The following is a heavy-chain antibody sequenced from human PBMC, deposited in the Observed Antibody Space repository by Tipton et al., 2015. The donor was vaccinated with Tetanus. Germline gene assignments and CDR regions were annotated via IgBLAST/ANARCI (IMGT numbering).Heavy chain of an antibody. CDR1: GGSFSGYY. CDR2: ISYSGST. CDR3: ARGGGQGATIDY. J-gene: IGHJ4*02. V-gene: IGHV4-59*08. D-gene: IGHD1-26*01. Sequence: TLSLTCAVYGGSFSGYYWSWIRQPPGKGLEWIGYISYSGSTNSNPSLKSRVTISVDASKNQFSLELTSVTAADTAVYYCARGGGQGATIDYWGQGTLVTVSS.